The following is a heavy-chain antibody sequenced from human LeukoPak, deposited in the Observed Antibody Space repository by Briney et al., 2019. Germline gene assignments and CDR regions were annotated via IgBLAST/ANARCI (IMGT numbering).Heavy chain of an antibody. Sequence: GGSLSPSCAASGFTFGSYRLNWVRQAPGKGLEWLSYISSSSGTIKYADSVKGRFTISRDNAKNSLYLQMNSLRVEDTAVYYCAILVAPFESWGQGTLVTVSS. CDR3: AILVAPFES. CDR2: ISSSSGTI. D-gene: IGHD5-12*01. CDR1: GFTFGSYR. V-gene: IGHV3-48*01. J-gene: IGHJ4*02.